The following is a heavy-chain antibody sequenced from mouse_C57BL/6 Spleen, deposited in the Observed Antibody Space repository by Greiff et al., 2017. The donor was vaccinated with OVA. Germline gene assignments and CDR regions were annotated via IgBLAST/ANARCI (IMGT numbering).Heavy chain of an antibody. CDR2: ISYDGSN. V-gene: IGHV3-6*01. Sequence: ESGPGLVKPSQSLSLTCSVTGYSITSGYYWNWIRQFPGNKLEWMGYISYDGSNNYNPSLKNRISITRDTSKNQFFLKLKSVTTEDTATYYCAREDDYEGFDYWGQGTTLTVSS. D-gene: IGHD2-4*01. CDR1: GYSITSGYY. J-gene: IGHJ2*01. CDR3: AREDDYEGFDY.